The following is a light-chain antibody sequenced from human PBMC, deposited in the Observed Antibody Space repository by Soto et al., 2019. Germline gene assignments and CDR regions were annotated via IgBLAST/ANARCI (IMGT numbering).Light chain of an antibody. V-gene: IGLV2-14*01. J-gene: IGLJ3*02. CDR3: SSYTSSSTWV. CDR1: SSDVGGYNY. CDR2: DVS. Sequence: QSALTQPASMSGSPGQSITISCTGTSSDVGGYNYVSWYQQHPGKAPKLMIYDVSNRPSGVSNRFSGSKSGNTASLTISGFQAEDEADYYCSSYTSSSTWVFGGGTKVTVL.